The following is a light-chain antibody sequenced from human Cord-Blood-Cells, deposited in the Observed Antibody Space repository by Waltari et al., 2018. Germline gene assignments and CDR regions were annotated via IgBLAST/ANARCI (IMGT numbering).Light chain of an antibody. Sequence: EIVLSQSLGTLSLSPGERATLSCRASQSVSSSYLAWYQQKPGQAPRLLIYGASSRATGIPDRFSGSVSGTDFTLTISILEPEVFAVYYCQQYGISPPYTFGQGTKLEIK. J-gene: IGKJ2*01. V-gene: IGKV3-20*01. CDR3: QQYGISPPYT. CDR2: GAS. CDR1: QSVSSSY.